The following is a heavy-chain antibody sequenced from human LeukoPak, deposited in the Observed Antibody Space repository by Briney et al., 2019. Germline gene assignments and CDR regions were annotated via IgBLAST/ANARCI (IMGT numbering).Heavy chain of an antibody. CDR3: AKGRWELLTDAFDI. V-gene: IGHV3-23*01. CDR2: ISGSGDST. D-gene: IGHD1-26*01. Sequence: GGSLRLSCAASGFTLSSYGMNWVRQAPGKGLEWVSGISGSGDSTKYADSVKGRFTISRDNSKNTLYLQMNSLRAEDTAVYYCAKGRWELLTDAFDIWGQGTMVTVSS. J-gene: IGHJ3*02. CDR1: GFTLSSYG.